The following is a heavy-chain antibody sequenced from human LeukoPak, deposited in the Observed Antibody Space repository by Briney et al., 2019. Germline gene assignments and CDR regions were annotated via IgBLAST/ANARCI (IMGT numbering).Heavy chain of an antibody. J-gene: IGHJ6*02. D-gene: IGHD3-3*01. CDR3: AQGGYPGVVITV. CDR1: GFTFSTHA. CDR2: ISGSGGAT. V-gene: IGHV3-23*01. Sequence: GGSLRLSCTASGFTFSTHAMTWVRQFPGKVLEWVSVISGSGGATHYADSVKGRFTISRDNSKNTVFLQMDSLRAEDTAVHYCAQGGYPGVVITVWGQGTTVTVS.